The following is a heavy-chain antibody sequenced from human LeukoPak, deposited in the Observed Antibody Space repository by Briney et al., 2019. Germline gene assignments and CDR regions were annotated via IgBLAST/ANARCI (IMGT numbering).Heavy chain of an antibody. CDR2: ISYDGSNK. Sequence: GRSLRLSCAASGFTFSSYAMHWVRQAPGKGLEWVAVISYDGSNKYYADSVKGRFTISRDNSKNTLYLQMNSLRAEDTAVYYCSYGSGYYYYGMDVWGQGTTVTVSS. CDR3: SYGSGYYYYGMDV. CDR1: GFTFSSYA. J-gene: IGHJ6*02. V-gene: IGHV3-30*04. D-gene: IGHD3-10*01.